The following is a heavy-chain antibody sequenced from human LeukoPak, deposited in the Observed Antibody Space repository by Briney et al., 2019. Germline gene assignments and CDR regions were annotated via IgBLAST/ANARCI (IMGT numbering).Heavy chain of an antibody. CDR3: ARGQHGVAAAPFDY. J-gene: IGHJ4*02. D-gene: IGHD6-13*01. CDR2: IYYSGST. CDR1: GGSISSYY. V-gene: IGHV4-59*01. Sequence: SETLSLTCTVSGGSISSYYWSWIRQPPGKGLEWVGYIYYSGSTNYNPSLKSRVTISVDTSKNQFSLKLSSVTAADTAVYYCARGQHGVAAAPFDYWGQGTLVTVSS.